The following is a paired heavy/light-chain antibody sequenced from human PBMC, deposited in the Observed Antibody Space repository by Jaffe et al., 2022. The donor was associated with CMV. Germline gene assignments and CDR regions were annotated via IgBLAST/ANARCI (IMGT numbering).Heavy chain of an antibody. V-gene: IGHV1-69*06. CDR3: ARDPGGSGSGQKWFEP. Sequence: QLQLVQSGAELKKPGSSVKVSCKASGGTFSRDEITWVRQAPGEGLEWMGSIIPMLGTTNYAQRFLGRVTITADKSTNTADMELRSLRSEDTAVYYCARDPGGSGSGQKWFEPWGQGTLVTVSS. D-gene: IGHD3-10*01. J-gene: IGHJ5*02. CDR2: IIPMLGTT. CDR1: GGTFSRDE.
Light chain of an antibody. J-gene: IGKJ2*01. CDR2: AES. Sequence: DIQMTQSPSSLSASVGDRVTITCRASQSIGKYLNWYQQKPGKAPKLLIYAESTLQSGVSSRFSGSGSGTDFTLTISSLQPEDFATYSCQQSYLTPYTFGQGTKLEI. V-gene: IGKV1-39*01. CDR3: QQSYLTPYT. CDR1: QSIGKY.